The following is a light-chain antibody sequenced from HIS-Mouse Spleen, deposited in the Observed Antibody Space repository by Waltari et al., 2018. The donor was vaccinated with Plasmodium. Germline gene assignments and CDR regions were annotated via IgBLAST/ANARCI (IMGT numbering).Light chain of an antibody. CDR3: QQYNNWSFT. CDR2: CAS. V-gene: IGKV3-15*01. Sequence: ELLMTPSPATLSVSPGERANLSCRASQCVSSNLAWYQQNPGQAPRLLIYCASTRAPSIPARFSGRRSGTEFTLTISSLQSEDFAVYYCQQYNNWSFTFGPGTKVDIK. CDR1: QCVSSN. J-gene: IGKJ3*01.